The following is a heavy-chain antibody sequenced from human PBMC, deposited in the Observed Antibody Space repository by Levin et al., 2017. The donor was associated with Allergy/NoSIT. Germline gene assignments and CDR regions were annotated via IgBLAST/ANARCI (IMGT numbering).Heavy chain of an antibody. CDR2: IYYSGST. D-gene: IGHD3-9*01. V-gene: IGHV4-39*01. CDR1: GGSISSSSYY. Sequence: PSQTLSLTCTVSGGSISSSSYYWGWIRQPPGKGLEWIGSIYYSGSTYYNPSLKSRVTISVDTSKNQFSLKLSSVTAADTAVYYCARGDYDILTGYDYWGQGTLVTVSS. CDR3: ARGDYDILTGYDY. J-gene: IGHJ4*02.